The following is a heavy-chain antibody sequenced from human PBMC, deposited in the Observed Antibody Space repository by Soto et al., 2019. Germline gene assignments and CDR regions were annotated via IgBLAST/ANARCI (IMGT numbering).Heavy chain of an antibody. CDR3: ARQIGFGRWYFDL. Sequence: SETLSLTCTVSGDSINSNDDYWGWIRQPPGKGLEWIGTTRYAGSTYSNPSLRSRVAISADTSSTQFSLRLNSVTAADTAVYYCARQIGFGRWYFDLWGRGTLVTVSS. D-gene: IGHD3-10*01. CDR1: GDSINSNDDY. J-gene: IGHJ2*01. V-gene: IGHV4-39*01. CDR2: TRYAGST.